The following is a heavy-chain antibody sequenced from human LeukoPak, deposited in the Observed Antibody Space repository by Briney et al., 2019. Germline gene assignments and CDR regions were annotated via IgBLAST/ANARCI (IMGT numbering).Heavy chain of an antibody. CDR3: ARYNPSTLWFGELLGYNWFDP. CDR1: GGSISSGSYC. V-gene: IGHV4-61*09. Sequence: SQTLSLTCTVSGGSISSGSYCWSWIRQPAGKGLEWIGHIHISGNTNYNPSLKSRVTISVDTSKNQFSLKLSSVTAADTAVYYCARYNPSTLWFGELLGYNWFDPWGQGTLVTVSS. D-gene: IGHD3-10*01. J-gene: IGHJ5*02. CDR2: IHISGNT.